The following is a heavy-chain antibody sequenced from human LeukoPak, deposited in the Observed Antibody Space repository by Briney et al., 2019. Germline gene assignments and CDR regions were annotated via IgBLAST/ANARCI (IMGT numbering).Heavy chain of an antibody. J-gene: IGHJ5*02. CDR1: GFTFSRYS. CDR2: ITISSTYL. D-gene: IGHD6-13*01. V-gene: IGHV3-21*01. CDR3: ARDLEQQLFDL. Sequence: GGSLRLSCAAPGFTFSRYSMNWVRQAPGKGLEWVSSITISSTYLFYADSVKGRFTISRDNAKNSLYLQMNSLRAEDTAVYYCARDLEQQLFDLGGQGTRVSV.